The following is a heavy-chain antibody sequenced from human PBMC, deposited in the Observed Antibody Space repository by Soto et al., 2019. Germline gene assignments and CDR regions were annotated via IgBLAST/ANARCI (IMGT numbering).Heavy chain of an antibody. CDR1: GYIFTSYW. CDR3: ARHSPVVPPCMDV. V-gene: IGHV5-10-1*01. Sequence: PVESLKIACKGSGYIFTSYWISCFLQMPGKGLEWMGRIDPSDSYTNYSPSFQGHVTISADKSISTAYLQWSSLKASDTAMYYCARHSPVVPPCMDVWGQGTTVTVSS. CDR2: IDPSDSYT. J-gene: IGHJ6*02. D-gene: IGHD2-2*01.